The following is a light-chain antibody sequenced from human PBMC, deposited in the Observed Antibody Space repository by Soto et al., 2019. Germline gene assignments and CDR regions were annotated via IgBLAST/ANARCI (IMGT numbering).Light chain of an antibody. CDR3: QHYNKWPIT. CDR2: RAS. CDR1: QSVGSL. Sequence: EIVLTQSPATLSVSPGERATLSCRASQSVGSLLAWYQQKPGQAPRLLIYRASSRATGISGSFSGSGSGTEFTLTITSLQSEDFAVYYCQHYNKWPITFGQGTRLEIK. J-gene: IGKJ5*01. V-gene: IGKV3-15*01.